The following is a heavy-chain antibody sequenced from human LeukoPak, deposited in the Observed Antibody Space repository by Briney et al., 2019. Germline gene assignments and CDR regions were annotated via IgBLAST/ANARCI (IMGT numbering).Heavy chain of an antibody. CDR1: GFTFSNAW. D-gene: IGHD3-22*01. V-gene: IGHV3-15*01. CDR3: TSRLYYASSGYFLNEY. CDR2: IKSKTDGGTT. J-gene: IGHJ4*02. Sequence: GGSLRLSCAASGFTFSNAWMSWVRQAPGKGLEGGGRIKSKTDGGTTDYAAPVKGRFTISRDDSKNTLYLQMNSLKTEDTAVYYCTSRLYYASSGYFLNEYWGQGTLVTVSS.